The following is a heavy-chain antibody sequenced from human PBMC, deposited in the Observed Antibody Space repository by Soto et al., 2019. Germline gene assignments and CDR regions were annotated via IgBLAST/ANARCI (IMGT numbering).Heavy chain of an antibody. Sequence: GGSLRLSCAASGFTFSDYYMSWIRQAPGKGLEWISYITNSGTTIYYADSVMGRFTISRDNAKHSLYLQMDSLRAEDTAVYYCTTGVYYDILTGYRNVAYWGQGTLVTVSS. CDR1: GFTFSDYY. CDR2: ITNSGTTI. CDR3: TTGVYYDILTGYRNVAY. J-gene: IGHJ4*02. D-gene: IGHD3-9*01. V-gene: IGHV3-11*01.